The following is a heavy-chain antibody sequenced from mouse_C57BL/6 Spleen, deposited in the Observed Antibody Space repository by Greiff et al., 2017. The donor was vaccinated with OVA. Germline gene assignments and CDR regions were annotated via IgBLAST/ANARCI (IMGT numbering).Heavy chain of an antibody. V-gene: IGHV1-15*01. CDR1: GYTFTDYE. J-gene: IGHJ1*03. Sequence: VQLQESGAELVRPGASVTLSCKASGYTFTDYEMHWVKQTPVHGLEWIGAIDPETGGTAYNPKFTGKAILTADKSSSTAYMERRSLTSEDSAVYYCTYGNYWYFDVWGTGTTVTVSS. CDR3: TYGNYWYFDV. D-gene: IGHD2-10*02. CDR2: IDPETGGT.